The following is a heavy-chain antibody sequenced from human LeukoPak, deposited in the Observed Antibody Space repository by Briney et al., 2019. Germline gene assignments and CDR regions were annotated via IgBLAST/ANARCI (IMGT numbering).Heavy chain of an antibody. CDR1: GGSISSYY. J-gene: IGHJ6*03. Sequence: SETLSLTCTVSGGSISSYYWSWIRQPPGKGLEWIGYIYYSGSTNYNPSLKSRVTISVDTSKNQFSLKLSSVTAADTAVYYCARGARVGYYYYYYMDVWGKGTTDTVSS. D-gene: IGHD1-26*01. V-gene: IGHV4-59*01. CDR3: ARGARVGYYYYYYMDV. CDR2: IYYSGST.